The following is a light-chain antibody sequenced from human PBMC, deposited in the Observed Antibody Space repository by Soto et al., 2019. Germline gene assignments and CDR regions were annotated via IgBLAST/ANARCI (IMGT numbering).Light chain of an antibody. J-gene: IGLJ1*01. Sequence: QSALTQPRSVSGSPGQSVTISCTGTSSDVGGYNYVSWYQQHPGKAPKLMIYDVSKRPSGVPDRFSGSKSCNTASLTISGLQAEDEAYYYCCSYAGSYTDVFGTGTKVTVL. CDR3: CSYAGSYTDV. CDR2: DVS. CDR1: SSDVGGYNY. V-gene: IGLV2-11*01.